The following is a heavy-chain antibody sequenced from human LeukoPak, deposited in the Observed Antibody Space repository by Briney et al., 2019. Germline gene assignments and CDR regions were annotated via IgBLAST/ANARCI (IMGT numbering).Heavy chain of an antibody. CDR2: ISYDGSNK. D-gene: IGHD1-26*01. V-gene: IGHV3-30-3*01. J-gene: IGHJ6*02. Sequence: GRSLRLSCAASGFTFSSYPMHWVRQAPGKGLEWVAVISYDGSNKYYADSVKGRFTISRDNSKNTLYLQMNSLRAEDTAVYYCARIQVVGATSYYYYGMDVWGQGTTVTVSS. CDR3: ARIQVVGATSYYYYGMDV. CDR1: GFTFSSYP.